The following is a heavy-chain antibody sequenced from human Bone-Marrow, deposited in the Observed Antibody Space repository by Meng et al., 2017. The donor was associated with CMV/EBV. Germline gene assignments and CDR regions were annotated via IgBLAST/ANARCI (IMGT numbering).Heavy chain of an antibody. J-gene: IGHJ5*02. V-gene: IGHV4-59*01. Sequence: GSLRLSCTVSGGSISSYYWSWIRQPPGKGLEWIGYIYYSGSTNYNPSLKSRVTISVDTSKNQFSLKLSSVTAADTAVYYCARNPYYYGSGISGWFDPWGQGPLVPVSS. CDR2: IYYSGST. D-gene: IGHD3-10*01. CDR3: ARNPYYYGSGISGWFDP. CDR1: GGSISSYY.